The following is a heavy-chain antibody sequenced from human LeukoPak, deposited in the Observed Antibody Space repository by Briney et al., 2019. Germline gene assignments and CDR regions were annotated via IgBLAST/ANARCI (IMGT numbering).Heavy chain of an antibody. CDR1: GCTFTSYG. J-gene: IGHJ4*02. V-gene: IGHV1-18*01. Sequence: APVKVSCKASGCTFTSYGISWVRQAPGQGLEWMGWISAYNGNTNYAQKLQGRVTMTTDTSTSTAYMELRSLRSDDTAVYYCARDKNPQTYYYDSSGRMLDYWGQGTLVTVSS. CDR2: ISAYNGNT. CDR3: ARDKNPQTYYYDSSGRMLDY. D-gene: IGHD3-22*01.